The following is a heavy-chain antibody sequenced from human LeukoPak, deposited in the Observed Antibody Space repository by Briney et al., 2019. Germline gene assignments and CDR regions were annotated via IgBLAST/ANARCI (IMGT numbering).Heavy chain of an antibody. CDR1: GLIFSDYS. Sequence: GGSLGLSCAVSGLIFSDYSFNWVRQAPGKGLAWVSSVNPTSSSIYYADAVRGRFTISRDNAKSSVFLQMNSLRAEDTAVYYCVRLRRNSDRSGYYYYYDYWGQGILVTVSS. CDR3: VRLRRNSDRSGYYYYYDY. V-gene: IGHV3-21*01. CDR2: VNPTSSSI. J-gene: IGHJ4*02. D-gene: IGHD3-22*01.